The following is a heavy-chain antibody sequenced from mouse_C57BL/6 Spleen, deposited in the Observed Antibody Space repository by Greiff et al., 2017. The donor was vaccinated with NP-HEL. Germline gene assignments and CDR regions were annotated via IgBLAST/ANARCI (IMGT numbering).Heavy chain of an antibody. V-gene: IGHV5-17*01. CDR1: GFTFSDYG. Sequence: EVKLVESGGGLVKPGGSLKLSCAASGFTFSDYGMHWVRQAPEKGLEWVAYISSGSSTICYADTVKGRFTISRDNAKNTLFLQMTSLRSEDTAMYYCARRPYYAMDYWGQGTSVTVSS. CDR3: ARRPYYAMDY. CDR2: ISSGSSTI. J-gene: IGHJ4*01.